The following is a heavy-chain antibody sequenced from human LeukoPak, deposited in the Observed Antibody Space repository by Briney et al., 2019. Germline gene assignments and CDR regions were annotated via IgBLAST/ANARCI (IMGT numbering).Heavy chain of an antibody. CDR3: ATEQLVGGHDAFDI. CDR1: GFTFSSYA. J-gene: IGHJ3*02. Sequence: GGSLRLSCAASGFTFSSYAMHWVRQAPGKGLEWVAVISYDGSNKYYADSVKGRFTISRDNSKNTLYLQMNSLRAEDTAVYYCATEQLVGGHDAFDIWGQGTMVTVSS. CDR2: ISYDGSNK. V-gene: IGHV3-30-3*01. D-gene: IGHD6-13*01.